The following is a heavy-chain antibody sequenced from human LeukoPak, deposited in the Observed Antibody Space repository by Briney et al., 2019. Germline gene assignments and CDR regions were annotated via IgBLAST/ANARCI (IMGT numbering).Heavy chain of an antibody. J-gene: IGHJ6*02. CDR2: TYYRSKWYN. Sequence: SQTLSLTCAISGDSVSSNISAWTWIRQSPSRGLEWLGRTYYRSKWYNDYAVSVKSRVTINPDTSKNQFSLQLNSVTPEDTAVYYCARGGYGMGVWGQGTTVTVSS. D-gene: IGHD3-10*01. CDR1: GDSVSSNISA. CDR3: ARGGYGMGV. V-gene: IGHV6-1*01.